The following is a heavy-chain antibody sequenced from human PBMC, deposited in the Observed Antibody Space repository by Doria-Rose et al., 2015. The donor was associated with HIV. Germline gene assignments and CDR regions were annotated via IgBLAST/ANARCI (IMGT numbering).Heavy chain of an antibody. CDR1: GYTFTRYA. D-gene: IGHD2-2*01. CDR2: INVDNGNT. Sequence: QVQLVQSGAEVKKPGASVRVSCKASGYTFTRYAMHWVRQAPGQRPEWVGWINVDNGNTEYSQKFQGRLTITRVTSASTAYMELSSLTSDDTAVYYCAKDRVRVVQAATTLDCWGQGTLVTVSS. J-gene: IGHJ4*02. V-gene: IGHV1-3*01. CDR3: AKDRVRVVQAATTLDC.